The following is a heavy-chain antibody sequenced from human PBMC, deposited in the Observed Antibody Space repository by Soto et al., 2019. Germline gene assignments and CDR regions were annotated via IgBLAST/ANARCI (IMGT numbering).Heavy chain of an antibody. Sequence: EVQLLESGGGLVQPGGSLRLSCAASGFTFSSYAMSWVRQAPGKGLEWVSGISDIGGSTYYADSVKGRLTISRDNSKHTLFLQMNSLRVEDTAVYYCAKAYSSSWYWFDPWGQGTLVTVSS. CDR3: AKAYSSSWYWFDP. CDR2: ISDIGGST. D-gene: IGHD6-13*01. J-gene: IGHJ5*02. V-gene: IGHV3-23*01. CDR1: GFTFSSYA.